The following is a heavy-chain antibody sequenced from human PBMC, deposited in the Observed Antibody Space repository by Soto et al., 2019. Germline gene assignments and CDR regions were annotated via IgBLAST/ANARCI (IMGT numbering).Heavy chain of an antibody. CDR1: GFTFDDYA. D-gene: IGHD3-3*01. J-gene: IGHJ4*02. Sequence: EVQLVESGGGLVQPGRSLRLSCAASGFTFDDYAMHWVRQAPGQGLEWVSGISWNSGSIGYADSVKGRFTISRDNAKNSLDRQMNSLRAEDTALYYWAKERHWEGVATLFDYWGQGTLVTVSS. V-gene: IGHV3-9*01. CDR2: ISWNSGSI. CDR3: AKERHWEGVATLFDY.